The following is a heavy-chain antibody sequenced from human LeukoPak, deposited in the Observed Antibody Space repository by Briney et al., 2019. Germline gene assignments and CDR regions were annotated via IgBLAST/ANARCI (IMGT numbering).Heavy chain of an antibody. V-gene: IGHV4-59*02. Sequence: SETLSLTCTISGGSVSDYYWSWIRQPPGKGLEWIGYIYYSRSPNYNPSLKSRVTISVDTSKNQFSLKLSSVTAADTAVYYCARWDYGSETYGLDYWGQGTLVTVSS. CDR2: IYYSRSP. CDR3: ARWDYGSETYGLDY. J-gene: IGHJ4*02. D-gene: IGHD3-10*01. CDR1: GGSVSDYY.